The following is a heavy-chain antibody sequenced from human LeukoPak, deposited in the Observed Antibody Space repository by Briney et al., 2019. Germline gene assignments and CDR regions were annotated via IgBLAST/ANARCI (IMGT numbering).Heavy chain of an antibody. V-gene: IGHV3-64*01. J-gene: IGHJ4*02. CDR1: GFTFSSYA. Sequence: GGSLRLSCAASGFTFSSYAMHWVRQAPGKGLEYVSAISSNGGSTYYANSVKGRFTISRDNSKNTLYLQMGSLRAEDMAVYYCARALEPGVGCDYWGQGTLVTVSS. CDR2: ISSNGGST. CDR3: ARALEPGVGCDY. D-gene: IGHD1-1*01.